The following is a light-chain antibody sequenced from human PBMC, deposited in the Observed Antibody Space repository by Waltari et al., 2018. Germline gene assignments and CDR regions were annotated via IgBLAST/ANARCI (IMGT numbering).Light chain of an antibody. CDR3: QQYDNYWT. CDR1: QSVGRS. J-gene: IGKJ1*01. Sequence: EIVLTQSPGTLSLSPGERATLACRASQSVGRSLAWYQQKPGQAPRLLIYDASRRATGIPDRFSGSGSGTDFSLTISTLEPDDFATYYCQQYDNYWTFGQGTKVEIK. V-gene: IGKV3-20*01. CDR2: DAS.